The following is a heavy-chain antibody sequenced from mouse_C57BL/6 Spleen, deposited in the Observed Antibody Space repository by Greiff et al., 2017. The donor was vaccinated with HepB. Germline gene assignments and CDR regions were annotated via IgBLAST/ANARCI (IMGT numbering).Heavy chain of an antibody. D-gene: IGHD2-2*01. J-gene: IGHJ4*01. V-gene: IGHV1-82*01. CDR2: IYPGDGDT. CDR1: GYAFSSSW. CDR3: ARWRDIWLGDY. Sequence: QVQLQQSGPELVKPGASVKISCKASGYAFSSSWMNWVKQRPGKGLEWIGRIYPGDGDTNYNGKFKGKATLTADKSSSTAYMQLSSLTSEDSAVYFLARWRDIWLGDYRGQGTSVTVSS.